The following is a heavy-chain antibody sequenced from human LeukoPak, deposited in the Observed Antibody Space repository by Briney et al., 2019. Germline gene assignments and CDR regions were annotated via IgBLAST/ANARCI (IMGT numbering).Heavy chain of an antibody. D-gene: IGHD3-10*01. V-gene: IGHV3-30-3*01. CDR3: ARDRYGSGSSPHNFDC. CDR2: ISYDGDIK. Sequence: GGSLRLSCAASGFTFSSFAMHWVRQAPGKGLEWVALISYDGDIKYYAESVKGRFTISRDNSKNTLSLQMNSLRAEDTAVYYCARDRYGSGSSPHNFDCWGQGTLVTVSS. CDR1: GFTFSSFA. J-gene: IGHJ4*02.